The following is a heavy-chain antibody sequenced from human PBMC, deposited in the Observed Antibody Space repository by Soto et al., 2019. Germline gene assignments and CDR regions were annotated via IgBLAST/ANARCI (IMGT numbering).Heavy chain of an antibody. J-gene: IGHJ4*02. V-gene: IGHV3-9*01. D-gene: IGHD2-21*01. CDR3: AKSRSTKGRDFDY. CDR2: ISWNSGSI. Sequence: GGSLRLSCAASGFTFDDYAMHWVRQAPGKGLEWVSGISWNSGSIGYADSVKGRFTISRDNAKNSLYLQMNSLRAEDTALHYCAKSRSTKGRDFDYWGQGTLVTVSS. CDR1: GFTFDDYA.